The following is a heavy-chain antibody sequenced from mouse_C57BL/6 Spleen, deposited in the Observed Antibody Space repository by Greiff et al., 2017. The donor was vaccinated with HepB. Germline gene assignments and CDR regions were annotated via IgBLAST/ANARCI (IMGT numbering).Heavy chain of an antibody. CDR3: TIHLLWLRQGLFDY. CDR2: IDPETGGT. D-gene: IGHD2-2*01. V-gene: IGHV1-15*01. J-gene: IGHJ2*01. Sequence: VQLQQSGAELVRPGASVTLSCKASGYTFTDYEMHWVKQTPVHGLEWIGAIDPETGGTAYNQKFKGKAILTADKSSSTAYMELRSLTSEDSAVYYCTIHLLWLRQGLFDYWGQGTTLTVSS. CDR1: GYTFTDYE.